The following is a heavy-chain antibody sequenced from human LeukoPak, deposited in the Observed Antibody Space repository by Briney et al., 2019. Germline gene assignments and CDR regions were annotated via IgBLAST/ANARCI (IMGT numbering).Heavy chain of an antibody. D-gene: IGHD6-19*01. CDR3: ARGQWLGYYFDY. CDR1: GFTFSSYA. CDR2: ISYDGSNK. J-gene: IGHJ4*02. V-gene: IGHV3-30-3*01. Sequence: GRSLRLSCAASGFTFSSYAMHWVRQAPGNGLEWVAVISYDGSNKYYADSVKGRFTIFRDNSKNTLYLQMNSLRAEDTAVYYCARGQWLGYYFDYWGQGTLVTVSS.